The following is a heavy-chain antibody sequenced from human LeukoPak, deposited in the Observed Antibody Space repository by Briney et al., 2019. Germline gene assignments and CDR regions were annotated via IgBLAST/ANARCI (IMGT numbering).Heavy chain of an antibody. V-gene: IGHV3-23*01. D-gene: IGHD4-17*01. J-gene: IGHJ3*02. CDR3: AKEIAHDYGDYVWIDAFDI. CDR2: IGGSGGRT. Sequence: GGSLRLSCAASGFTFSSYSMNWVRQAPGKGLEWVSGIGGSGGRTYYADSVKGRFTISRDNSKNTLYLQMNSLRAEDTAVYYCAKEIAHDYGDYVWIDAFDIWGQGTMVTVSS. CDR1: GFTFSSYS.